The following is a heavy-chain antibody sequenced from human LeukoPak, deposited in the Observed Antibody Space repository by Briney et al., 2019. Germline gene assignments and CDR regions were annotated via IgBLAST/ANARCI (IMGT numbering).Heavy chain of an antibody. CDR1: GYTFTSYY. D-gene: IGHD3-3*01. CDR2: INPSGGST. V-gene: IGHV1-46*01. CDR3: ARARRFGVVINYFDY. J-gene: IGHJ4*02. Sequence: ASVKVSCKASGYTFTSYYMHWVRQAPGQGLEWMGIINPSGGSTSYAQKFQGRVTMTRDTSTSTVYMELSSLRSEDTAVYYCARARRFGVVINYFDYRGQGTLVTVSS.